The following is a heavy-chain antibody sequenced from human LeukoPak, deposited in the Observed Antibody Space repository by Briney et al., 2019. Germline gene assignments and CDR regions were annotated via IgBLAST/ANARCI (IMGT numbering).Heavy chain of an antibody. CDR3: AREKVEMATQRSFDY. CDR2: IYTSGAT. D-gene: IGHD5-24*01. V-gene: IGHV4-61*10. J-gene: IGHJ4*02. Sequence: SETLSLTCTVSGGSVSSSNYYWSWIRQPAGKGLEWIGRIYTSGATDYNPSLKSRVTISVDTSKNQFSLKLSSVTAADTAVYYCAREKVEMATQRSFDYWGQGTLVTVSS. CDR1: GGSVSSSNYY.